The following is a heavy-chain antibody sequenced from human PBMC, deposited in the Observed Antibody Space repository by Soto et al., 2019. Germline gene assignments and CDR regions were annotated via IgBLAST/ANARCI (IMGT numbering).Heavy chain of an antibody. CDR2: ISAYNGNT. CDR3: ARSVYYDSSGYYYVVNAFDI. J-gene: IGHJ3*02. V-gene: IGHV1-18*04. D-gene: IGHD3-22*01. CDR1: GYTFTSYC. Sequence: ASVKVSCKSSGYTFTSYCISWVRQAPGQGLECMGWISAYNGNTNYAQKLQGRVTMTTDTSTSTAYMELRSLRSDDTAVYYCARSVYYDSSGYYYVVNAFDIWGQGTMVTVSS.